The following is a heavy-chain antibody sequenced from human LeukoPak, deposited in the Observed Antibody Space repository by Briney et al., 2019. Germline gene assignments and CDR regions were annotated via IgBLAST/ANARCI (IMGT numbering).Heavy chain of an antibody. CDR2: ISSSSSTI. CDR1: GFTFSSYS. Sequence: PGGSLRLSCAASGFTFSSYSMNWVRQAPGKGLEWVSYISSSSSTIYYADSVKGRFTISRDNAKNSLYLQMNSLRAEDTAIYYCAKGMGAYCDGDCSSRAFDYWGQGTLVTVSS. D-gene: IGHD2-21*02. V-gene: IGHV3-48*01. CDR3: AKGMGAYCDGDCSSRAFDY. J-gene: IGHJ4*02.